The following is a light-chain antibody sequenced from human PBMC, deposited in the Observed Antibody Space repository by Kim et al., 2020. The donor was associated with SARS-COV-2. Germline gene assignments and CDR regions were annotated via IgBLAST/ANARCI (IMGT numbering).Light chain of an antibody. CDR2: KVS. Sequence: DVVMTQSPLSLPVTLGQPASISCRSSQSLVYSDGNTYLSWFQQRPGQSPRRLIYKVSNRDSGVPDRFSGSGSGTDFTLKISRVEAEDVGVYYCMQGAHWPLTFGPGTKVDIK. V-gene: IGKV2-30*01. J-gene: IGKJ3*01. CDR1: QSLVYSDGNTY. CDR3: MQGAHWPLT.